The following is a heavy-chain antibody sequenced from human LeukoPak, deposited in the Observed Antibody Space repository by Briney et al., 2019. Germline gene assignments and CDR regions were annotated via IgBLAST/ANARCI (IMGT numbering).Heavy chain of an antibody. CDR3: ARDVVVTSSPDAFDI. D-gene: IGHD2-21*02. Sequence: SQTLSLTCTVSGDSVTSGGYFWTWIRHHPGKGLEWIGYISNSGTTSYNPSLKSQVSISVDTSNNQFSLSLSSVTAADTAVYYCARDVVVTSSPDAFDIWGQGTMVAVSS. CDR2: ISNSGTT. V-gene: IGHV4-31*01. CDR1: GDSVTSGGYF. J-gene: IGHJ3*02.